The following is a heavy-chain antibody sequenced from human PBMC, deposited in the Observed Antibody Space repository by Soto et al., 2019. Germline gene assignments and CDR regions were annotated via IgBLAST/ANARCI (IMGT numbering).Heavy chain of an antibody. J-gene: IGHJ4*02. Sequence: SETLSLTCGVSGYSLTSGYHWGWIRQPPGKGLEWIGTIYHSGTTYYNPSLMSRVTMSVDTSKNQFSLKVTSATAADTAVYFCVRVYGRSSCFFDSWGQGTLVIVSS. CDR1: GYSLTSGYH. V-gene: IGHV4-38-2*01. CDR3: VRVYGRSSCFFDS. D-gene: IGHD6-6*01. CDR2: IYHSGTT.